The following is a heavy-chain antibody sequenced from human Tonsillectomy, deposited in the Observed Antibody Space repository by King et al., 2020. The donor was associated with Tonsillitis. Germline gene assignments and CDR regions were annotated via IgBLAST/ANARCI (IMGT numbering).Heavy chain of an antibody. D-gene: IGHD6-13*01. CDR2: INTNTGNP. Sequence: QLVQSGSELKKPGASVKDSCKASGYTFTSYAMNWVRQAPGQGLEWMGWINTNTGNPTYAQGFTGRFVFSLDTSVSTAYLQISSLKAEDTAVYYCARDYDGPSIAAAGTNWFDPWGQGTLVTVSS. CDR1: GYTFTSYA. J-gene: IGHJ5*02. V-gene: IGHV7-4-1*02. CDR3: ARDYDGPSIAAAGTNWFDP.